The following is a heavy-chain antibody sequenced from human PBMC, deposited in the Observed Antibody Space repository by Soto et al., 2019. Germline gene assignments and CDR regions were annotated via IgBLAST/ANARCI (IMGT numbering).Heavy chain of an antibody. Sequence: SGPTLVNPTETLTLTCTVSGFSLSNARMGVTWIRQPPGKALEWLAHIFSNDEKSYSTSLKSRLTISKDTSKSQVVLTMTNMDPLETPTYYCARQGSDSGTTVDYYGLHVWGQGTTVTVSS. CDR3: ARQGSDSGTTVDYYGLHV. CDR2: IFSNDEK. CDR1: GFSLSNARMG. D-gene: IGHD1-1*01. J-gene: IGHJ6*02. V-gene: IGHV2-26*01.